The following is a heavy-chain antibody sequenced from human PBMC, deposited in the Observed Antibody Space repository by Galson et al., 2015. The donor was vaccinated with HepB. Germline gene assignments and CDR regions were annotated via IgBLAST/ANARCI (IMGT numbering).Heavy chain of an antibody. CDR2: IWYDGSNK. D-gene: IGHD6-13*01. V-gene: IGHV3-33*08. Sequence: SLRLSCAASGFTFSSYGMHWVRQAPGKGLEWVAVIWYDGSNKYYADSVKGRFTISRDNSKNTLYLQMNSLRAEDTAVYYCATDPGIAAAGSYYFDYWGQGTLVTVSS. CDR1: GFTFSSYG. J-gene: IGHJ4*02. CDR3: ATDPGIAAAGSYYFDY.